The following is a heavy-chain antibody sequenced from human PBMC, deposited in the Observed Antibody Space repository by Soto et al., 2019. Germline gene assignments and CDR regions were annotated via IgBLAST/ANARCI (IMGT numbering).Heavy chain of an antibody. V-gene: IGHV4-34*01. CDR2: INHRGGT. CDR3: ARGKRRGGSSGWYL. CDR1: GGSISSYR. J-gene: IGHJ5*02. D-gene: IGHD6-19*01. Sequence: PSETLSLTCTVSGGSISSYRWSWIRQTPGKGLEWIGEINHRGGTNYKPSLKSRVTISVDTSKNQFSLNLNSVTAADTAVYYCARGKRRGGSSGWYLWGQGTLVTVSS.